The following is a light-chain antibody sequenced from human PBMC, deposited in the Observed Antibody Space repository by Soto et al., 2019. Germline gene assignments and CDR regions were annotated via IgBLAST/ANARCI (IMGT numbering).Light chain of an antibody. CDR3: QHTYNSPPYT. CDR1: QTIAKF. V-gene: IGKV1-39*01. J-gene: IGKJ2*01. Sequence: DIQMTQSPSSLSASVGESVTITCRASQTIAKFLNWYQQKPGKAPNLLTYAASNLQGGVPSRFSGSGSGTDFTLTISSLQPEDFATYYCQHTYNSPPYTFGQGTNLEIK. CDR2: AAS.